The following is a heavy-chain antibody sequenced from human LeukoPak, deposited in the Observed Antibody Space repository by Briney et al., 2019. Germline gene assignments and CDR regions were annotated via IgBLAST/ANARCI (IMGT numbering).Heavy chain of an antibody. Sequence: ASVKVSCKASGYTFIGYYMHWVRQAPGPGLEWMGWINPNSGGTDYAQKFQGRVTLIRDTSISTAYMELSRLTSDDTAVYYCARGRYCGETTCSDFDSWGQGTLVTVSS. CDR1: GYTFIGYY. V-gene: IGHV1-2*02. CDR2: INPNSGGT. D-gene: IGHD2-21*01. CDR3: ARGRYCGETTCSDFDS. J-gene: IGHJ4*02.